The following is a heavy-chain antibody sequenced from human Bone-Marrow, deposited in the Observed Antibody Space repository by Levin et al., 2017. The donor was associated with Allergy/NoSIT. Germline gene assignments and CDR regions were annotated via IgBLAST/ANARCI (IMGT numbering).Heavy chain of an antibody. CDR1: GFTVSSNY. J-gene: IGHJ4*02. CDR3: ATGSGIKAAGTFDY. V-gene: IGHV3-53*01. Sequence: GESLKISCAASGFTVSSNYMSWVRQAPGKGLKWVSVIYSNGSTHYTDSVKGRFTVSSDTSRNMLYLQMNSLRAEDTAVYYCATGSGIKAAGTFDYWGQGTLVTVSS. CDR2: IYSNGST. D-gene: IGHD6-13*01.